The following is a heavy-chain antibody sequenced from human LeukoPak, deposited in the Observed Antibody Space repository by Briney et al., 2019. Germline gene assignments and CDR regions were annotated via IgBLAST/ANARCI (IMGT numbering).Heavy chain of an antibody. Sequence: GGSLRLSCIASGFTFSSNWMNWVRQAPGKGREGVANIMQDGSEKYYVDSVKGRFIISRDNAKNSLYLQMNSLRAEDTAVYYCARESTKYGAYVSGFDFWGQGTMVTVSS. CDR3: ARESTKYGAYVSGFDF. J-gene: IGHJ3*01. CDR2: IMQDGSEK. D-gene: IGHD4-17*01. CDR1: GFTFSSNW. V-gene: IGHV3-7*01.